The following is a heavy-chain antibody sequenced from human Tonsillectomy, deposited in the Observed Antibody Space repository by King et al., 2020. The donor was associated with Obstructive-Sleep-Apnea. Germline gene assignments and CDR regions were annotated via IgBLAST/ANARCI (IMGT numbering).Heavy chain of an antibody. Sequence: VQLVESGAEVKKPGESLRISCKGSGYSFTSYWISWVRHVPGKGLEWMGRIDPSDSYTNYSPSFQGHVTISADKSISTAYLQWSSLKASDTAMYYCARHPVGASSFADYWGQGTLVTVSS. CDR3: ARHPVGASSFADY. CDR1: GYSFTSYW. CDR2: IDPSDSYT. D-gene: IGHD1-26*01. V-gene: IGHV5-10-1*01. J-gene: IGHJ4*02.